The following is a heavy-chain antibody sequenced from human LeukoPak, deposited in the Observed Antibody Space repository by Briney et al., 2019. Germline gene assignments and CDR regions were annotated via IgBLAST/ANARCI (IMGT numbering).Heavy chain of an antibody. Sequence: GGSLRLSCAASGFTFSSYDMHWVRQATGKGLEWVSAIGTAGDTYYPGSVKGRFTISRESAKNSLYLQMNSLRAGDTAVYYCARAPFGYGVDYWGQGTLVTVSS. V-gene: IGHV3-13*01. D-gene: IGHD5-18*01. J-gene: IGHJ4*02. CDR1: GFTFSSYD. CDR2: IGTAGDT. CDR3: ARAPFGYGVDY.